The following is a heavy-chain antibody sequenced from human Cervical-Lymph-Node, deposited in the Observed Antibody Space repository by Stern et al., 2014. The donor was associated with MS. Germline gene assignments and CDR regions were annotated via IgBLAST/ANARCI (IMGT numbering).Heavy chain of an antibody. CDR2: IYHSGNT. Sequence: VHLVESGPGLVKPSETLSLTCTVSGASVSSHYWSRIRQSPGKGLEWIAYIYHSGNTSYNPSLNSRVIISRDTSKNQFSLKLSSVTAADTAVYYCARSLRVGTTSYWHFALWGRGTLVTVSS. CDR1: GASVSSHY. D-gene: IGHD4-17*01. CDR3: ARSLRVGTTSYWHFAL. V-gene: IGHV4-59*02. J-gene: IGHJ2*01.